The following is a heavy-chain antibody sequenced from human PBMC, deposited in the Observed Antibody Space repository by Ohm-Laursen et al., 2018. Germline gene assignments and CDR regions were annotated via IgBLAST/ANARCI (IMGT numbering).Heavy chain of an antibody. CDR2: IRNKDNGYIT. D-gene: IGHD4-17*01. J-gene: IGHJ6*02. CDR3: IRVLAHGYV. CDR1: GFTFSDHY. V-gene: IGHV3-72*01. Sequence: GSLRLSCAASGFTFSDHYMDWVRQAPGRGLEWVGRIRNKDNGYITDYAASVRGRFTISRDDSRNSLYLQMSSLKTEDTAVYYCIRVLAHGYVWGQGTTVTVSS.